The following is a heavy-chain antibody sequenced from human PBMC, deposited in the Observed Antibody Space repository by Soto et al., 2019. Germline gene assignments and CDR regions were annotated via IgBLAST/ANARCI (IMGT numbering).Heavy chain of an antibody. J-gene: IGHJ5*02. D-gene: IGHD2-2*01. CDR3: ARVPDR. V-gene: IGHV4-59*12. CDR2: IYYTGST. CDR1: GGSISDYY. Sequence: PSETLSLTCTVSGGSISDYYWSWIRQPPGKGLEWVGYIYYTGSTNYNPSLKSRVTISVDRSKNQFSLKLRSVTAADTAVYYCARVPDRWGQGTLVTVSS.